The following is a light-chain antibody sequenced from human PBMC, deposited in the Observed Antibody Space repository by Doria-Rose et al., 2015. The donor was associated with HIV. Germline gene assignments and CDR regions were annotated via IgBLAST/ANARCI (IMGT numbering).Light chain of an antibody. CDR3: QQYGTSRGT. J-gene: IGKJ5*01. CDR1: QRVKSSY. V-gene: IGKV3-20*01. CDR2: DAS. Sequence: TQSPGTLSLYPGERATLSCRASQRVKSSYLAWYQQQPGQAARLLIYDASTTATGIPDRFSGSVSGTDFTLTISRLEPEDVAVYYCQQYGTSRGTFGQGTRLEIK.